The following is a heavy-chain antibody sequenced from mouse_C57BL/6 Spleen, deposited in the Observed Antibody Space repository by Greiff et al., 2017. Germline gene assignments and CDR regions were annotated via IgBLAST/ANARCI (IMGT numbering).Heavy chain of an antibody. CDR3: ARWRITTAFDY. D-gene: IGHD1-2*01. Sequence: QVQLKESGAELVRPGASVKLSCKASGYTFTDYYINWVKQRPGQGLEWIARIYPGSGNTYYNEKFKGKATLTAEKSSSTAYMQLSSLTSEDSAVYFCARWRITTAFDYWGQGTTLTVSS. J-gene: IGHJ2*01. V-gene: IGHV1-76*01. CDR1: GYTFTDYY. CDR2: IYPGSGNT.